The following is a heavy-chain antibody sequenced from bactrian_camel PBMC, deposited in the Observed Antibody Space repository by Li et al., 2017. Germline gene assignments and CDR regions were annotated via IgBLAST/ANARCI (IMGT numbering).Heavy chain of an antibody. D-gene: IGHD2*01. J-gene: IGHJ6*01. CDR1: YSRYC. V-gene: IGHV3S68*01. CDR2: ISDRVDRT. CDR3: AAWGGSVCRLDDATKWGY. Sequence: HVQLVESGGGSVQAGGSLRLSCEPAYSRYCMAWFRQAPGKEREGVASISDRVDRTTYADSVRGRFTISRDNTKRSLYLQMNNLKPEDTAIYRCAAWGGSVCRLDDATKWGYRGQGTQVTVS.